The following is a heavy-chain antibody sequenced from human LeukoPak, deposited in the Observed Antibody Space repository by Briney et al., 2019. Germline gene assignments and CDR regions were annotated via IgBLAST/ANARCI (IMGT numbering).Heavy chain of an antibody. Sequence: PGRSLRLSCAASGFTFSTFGMHWVRQAPGKGLEWVALIWYDGSKKYYADSVKVRFTVSRDNSKNTLYLQMNSLRVEDTAVYYCAREFGAGTLRTEFDYWGQGTLVTVSS. D-gene: IGHD6-13*01. CDR3: AREFGAGTLRTEFDY. CDR2: IWYDGSKK. J-gene: IGHJ4*02. V-gene: IGHV3-33*01. CDR1: GFTFSTFG.